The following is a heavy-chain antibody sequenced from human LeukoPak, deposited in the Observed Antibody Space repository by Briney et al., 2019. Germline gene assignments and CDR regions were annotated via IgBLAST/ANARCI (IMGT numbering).Heavy chain of an antibody. J-gene: IGHJ6*03. V-gene: IGHV3-15*01. D-gene: IGHD6-19*01. CDR1: GFTFSNAW. Sequence: VGSLRLSCAASGFTFSNAWMNWVRQAPGKGLEWVGRIKSKTDGGTTDYAAPVKGRFTISRDDSEHTLSLQMNSLKTEDTAVYYCTTSSYSSGLHYYYYYYMDVWGKGTTVGVSS. CDR2: IKSKTDGGTT. CDR3: TTSSYSSGLHYYYYYYMDV.